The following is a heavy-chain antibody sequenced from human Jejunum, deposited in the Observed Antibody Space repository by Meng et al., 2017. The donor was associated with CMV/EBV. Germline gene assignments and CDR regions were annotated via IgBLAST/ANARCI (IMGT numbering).Heavy chain of an antibody. Sequence: SGFSLTTSEVGVGWISQAPVKALEFLALIYGDGDKRYSPSLHTRLSITRDTSKNQVVLIVTDMEPVDTATYYCAHSYCSAGTCYSFFHWGQGTLVTVSS. CDR3: AHSYCSAGTCYSFFH. V-gene: IGHV2-5*02. CDR2: IYGDGDK. CDR1: GFSLTTSEVG. J-gene: IGHJ5*02. D-gene: IGHD2-15*01.